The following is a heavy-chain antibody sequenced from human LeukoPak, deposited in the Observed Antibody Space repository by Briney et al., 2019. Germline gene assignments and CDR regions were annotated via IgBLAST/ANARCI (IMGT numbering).Heavy chain of an antibody. D-gene: IGHD4/OR15-4a*01. CDR2: IYYSGST. CDR1: GGSISSYY. V-gene: IGHV4-59*01. J-gene: IGHJ6*03. CDR3: ARVGARYYYYMDV. Sequence: SETLSLTCTVSGGSISSYYWSWIRQPPGKGLEWIAYIYYSGSTNYNPSLTSRVTISVDTSKNQFSLKLSSVTAADTAVYYCARVGARYYYYMDVWAKGPRSPSP.